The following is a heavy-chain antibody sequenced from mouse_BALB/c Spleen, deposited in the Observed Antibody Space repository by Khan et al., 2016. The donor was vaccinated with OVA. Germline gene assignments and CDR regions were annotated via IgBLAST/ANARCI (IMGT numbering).Heavy chain of an antibody. V-gene: IGHV3-2*02. J-gene: IGHJ2*01. CDR3: ARTSRIKY. D-gene: IGHD3-3*01. CDR1: GYSITSGYG. CDR2: ISYSGST. Sequence: EVQLQESGPGLVKPSQSLSLTCTVTGYSITSGYGWNWIRQFPGNKLEWMGYISYSGSTNYNPSLKSRISITRDTSKNQFFLQLNSVTIENTATYYCARTSRIKYWGQGTTLTVSS.